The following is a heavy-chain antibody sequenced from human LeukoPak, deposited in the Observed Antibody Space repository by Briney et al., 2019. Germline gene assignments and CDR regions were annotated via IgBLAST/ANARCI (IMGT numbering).Heavy chain of an antibody. Sequence: GRSLRLSCAASGFTFSSYGMHWVRQAPGKGLEWVAVIWYDGSNKYYADSVKGRFTISRDNSKNTLYLQMNSLRGEDTAVYYCARGGSSWYEGGLDYWGQGTLVTVSS. J-gene: IGHJ4*02. V-gene: IGHV3-33*01. D-gene: IGHD6-13*01. CDR2: IWYDGSNK. CDR1: GFTFSSYG. CDR3: ARGGSSWYEGGLDY.